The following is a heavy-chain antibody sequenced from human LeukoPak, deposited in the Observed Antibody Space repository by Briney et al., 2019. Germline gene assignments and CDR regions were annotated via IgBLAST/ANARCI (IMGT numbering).Heavy chain of an antibody. D-gene: IGHD2-15*01. V-gene: IGHV3-74*01. CDR2: ISTDGTTT. CDR3: ARSLGYSSGA. Sequence: GGSLRLSCAASGLPFRSHWMHWVRQVPGKGLMWVSHISTDGTTTNYADSVKGRFTISRDNARDTLYLQLNSLRAEDTAIYYCARSLGYSSGAWGQGTLVTVSS. CDR1: GLPFRSHW. J-gene: IGHJ4*02.